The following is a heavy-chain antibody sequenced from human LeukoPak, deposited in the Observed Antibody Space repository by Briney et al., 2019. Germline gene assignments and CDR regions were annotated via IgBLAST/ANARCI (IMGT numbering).Heavy chain of an antibody. CDR3: ATSTSFMITFGGFH. CDR1: GYTLTELS. CDR2: FDPEDSET. D-gene: IGHD3-16*01. Sequence: ASVKVSCKVSGYTLTELSMHWVRQAPGKGLEWMGGFDPEDSETIYAQKFQGRVTMTEDTSTDTAYMELSSLRSEDTAVYYCATSTSFMITFGGFHWGQGTLVTVSS. J-gene: IGHJ4*02. V-gene: IGHV1-24*01.